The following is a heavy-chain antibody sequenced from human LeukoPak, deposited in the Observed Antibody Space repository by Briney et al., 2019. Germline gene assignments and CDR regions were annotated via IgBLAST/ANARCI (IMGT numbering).Heavy chain of an antibody. D-gene: IGHD2-2*01. J-gene: IGHJ6*03. Sequence: GGSLRLSCTASGLTLGDYAMIWVRQAPGKGLEGVGFIRSKAYGGTTEYAASVKGICTISRDDSKSIAYLQMNSLTNEDTAVYYCPRAHCSSTRCFAPGHYMEVWGKGTTVSVSS. CDR3: PRAHCSSTRCFAPGHYMEV. CDR1: GLTLGDYA. CDR2: IRSKAYGGTT. V-gene: IGHV3-49*04.